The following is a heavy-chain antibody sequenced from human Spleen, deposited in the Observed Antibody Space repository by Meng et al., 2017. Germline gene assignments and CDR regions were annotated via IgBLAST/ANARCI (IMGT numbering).Heavy chain of an antibody. D-gene: IGHD3-10*01. CDR2: ISPSGTST. CDR3: ARGGITMVRGPDS. J-gene: IGHJ4*02. CDR1: GNRSNNFY. V-gene: IGHV1-46*02. Sequence: ASVKVSCKASGNRSNNFYFYWVRQAPGHGLEYMGMISPSGTSTNYAQKFQGRVAMTRDRSANTVYMELNSLRSDDTAVYFCARGGITMVRGPDSWGQGTLVTVS.